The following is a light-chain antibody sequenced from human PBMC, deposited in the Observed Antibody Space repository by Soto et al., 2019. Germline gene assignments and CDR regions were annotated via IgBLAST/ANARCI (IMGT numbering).Light chain of an antibody. CDR1: SSDIGTYNL. J-gene: IGLJ1*01. Sequence: QSVLTQPASVSGSPGQSITISCTGTSSDIGTYNLVSWYQHYPGKAPKLMIYEVSNRPSGVSNRFSGSKSGHTASLTISGLQSEDEADYFCTSYTSSSTLDVFGTGTKLTVL. CDR2: EVS. CDR3: TSYTSSSTLDV. V-gene: IGLV2-14*02.